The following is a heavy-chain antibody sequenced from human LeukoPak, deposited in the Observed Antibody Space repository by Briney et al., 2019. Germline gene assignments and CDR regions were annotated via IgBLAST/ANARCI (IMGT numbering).Heavy chain of an antibody. CDR2: IYHSGST. D-gene: IGHD3-9*01. V-gene: IGHV4-4*02. CDR3: ARAARPLTPPFYYYYYMDV. CDR1: GGSISSSNW. Sequence: PSGTLSLTCAVSGGSISSSNWWSWVRPPPGKGLEWIGEIYHSGSTNYNPSLKSRVTISVDKSKNKFSLKLSSVTAADTAVYYCARAARPLTPPFYYYYYMDVWGKGTTVTISS. J-gene: IGHJ6*03.